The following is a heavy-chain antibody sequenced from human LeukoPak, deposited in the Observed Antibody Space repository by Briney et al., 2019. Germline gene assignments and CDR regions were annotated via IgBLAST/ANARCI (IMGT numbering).Heavy chain of an antibody. J-gene: IGHJ2*01. Sequence: ASVKVSCKASGYTFTSYGISWVRQAPGQGLEWMGWISAYNGNTNYAQKLQGRVTMTTDTSTSTAYMELRSLRSDDTAVYYCARGLYCSSTSCYRAAYWYFDLWGRGTLVTVSS. CDR3: ARGLYCSSTSCYRAAYWYFDL. CDR2: ISAYNGNT. CDR1: GYTFTSYG. V-gene: IGHV1-18*01. D-gene: IGHD2-2*02.